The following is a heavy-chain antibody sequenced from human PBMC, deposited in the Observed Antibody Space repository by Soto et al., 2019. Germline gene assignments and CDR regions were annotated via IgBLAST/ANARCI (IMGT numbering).Heavy chain of an antibody. CDR1: GYTFTSYG. D-gene: IGHD1-26*01. CDR2: INAGNGNT. CDR3: ARGLGLYYFDY. V-gene: IGHV1-3*01. Sequence: GASVKVSCKASGYTFTSYGICWVRQAPGQGLEWMGWINAGNGNTKYSQKFQGRVTITRDTSASTAYMELSSLRSEDTAVYYCARGLGLYYFDYWGQGTLVTVSS. J-gene: IGHJ4*02.